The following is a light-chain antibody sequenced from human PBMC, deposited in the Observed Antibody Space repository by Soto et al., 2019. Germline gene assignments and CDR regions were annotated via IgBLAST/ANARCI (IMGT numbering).Light chain of an antibody. CDR1: SSDVGGYNH. J-gene: IGLJ3*02. CDR2: EVS. Sequence: QSALTQPASVSGSPGQSITISCTGTSSDVGGYNHVSWYQQYPGKAPKLMIYEVSNRPSGVSDRFSGSKSGNTASLTISGLQAEDESDYYCSSFTSSVTWVFGGGTQLTVL. V-gene: IGLV2-14*01. CDR3: SSFTSSVTWV.